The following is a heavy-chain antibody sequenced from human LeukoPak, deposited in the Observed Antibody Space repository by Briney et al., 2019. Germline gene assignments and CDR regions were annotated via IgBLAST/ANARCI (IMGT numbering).Heavy chain of an antibody. V-gene: IGHV1-8*03. CDR3: ARGGYYDFWSGYYSDIYYYYYMDV. CDR1: GYTFTSYD. CDR2: MNPNSGNT. J-gene: IGHJ6*03. D-gene: IGHD3-3*01. Sequence: ASVKVSCKASGYTFTSYDINWVRQAPGQGLEWMGRMNPNSGNTGYAQKFQGRVTITRNTSISTAYMELSSLRSEDTAVYYCARGGYYDFWSGYYSDIYYYYYMDVWGKGTTVTVSS.